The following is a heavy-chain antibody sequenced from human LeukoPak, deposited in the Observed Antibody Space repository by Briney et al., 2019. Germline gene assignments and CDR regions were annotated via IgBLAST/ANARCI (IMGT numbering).Heavy chain of an antibody. CDR1: GFTFDDYA. J-gene: IGHJ5*02. CDR2: ISWNSGSI. CDR3: AKDTSSRLQYNWFDP. V-gene: IGHV3-9*01. Sequence: PGRSLRLSCAASGFTFDDYAMHWVRQAPGKGLEWVSGISWNSGSIGYADSVKGRFTISRDNAKNSLYLQMNSLRAEDTALYYCAKDTSSRLQYNWFDPWGQGTLVTVSS. D-gene: IGHD6-6*01.